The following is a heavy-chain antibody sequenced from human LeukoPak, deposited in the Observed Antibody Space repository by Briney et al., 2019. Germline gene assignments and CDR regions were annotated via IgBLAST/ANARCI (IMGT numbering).Heavy chain of an antibody. CDR1: GFTFDDYA. CDR3: AKSSRIVVVPAASFDY. D-gene: IGHD2-2*01. V-gene: IGHV3-9*01. J-gene: IGHJ4*02. Sequence: PGRSLRLSCAASGFTFDDYAMHWVRQAPGKGLEWVSGISWNSGSIGYADSVKGRFTISSDNAKNSLYLQMNSLRAEDTALYYCAKSSRIVVVPAASFDYWGQGTLVTVSS. CDR2: ISWNSGSI.